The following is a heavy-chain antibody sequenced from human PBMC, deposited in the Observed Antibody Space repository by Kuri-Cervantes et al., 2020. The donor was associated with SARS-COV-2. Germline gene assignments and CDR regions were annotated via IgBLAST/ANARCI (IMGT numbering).Heavy chain of an antibody. V-gene: IGHV3-21*01. CDR1: GFTFGSYS. D-gene: IGHD3-16*02. CDR3: ATGIAGGSYLSAAFDI. J-gene: IGHJ3*02. Sequence: GESLKISCAASGFTFGSYSMNWVRQAPGKGLEWVSSISSSSSYIYYADSVKGRFTISRDNAKNSLYLQMNSLRAEDTAVYYCATGIAGGSYLSAAFDIWGQGTMVTVSS. CDR2: ISSSSSYI.